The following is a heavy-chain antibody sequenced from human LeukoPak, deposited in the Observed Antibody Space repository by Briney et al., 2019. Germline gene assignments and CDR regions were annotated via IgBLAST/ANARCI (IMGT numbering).Heavy chain of an antibody. CDR2: INSDGSST. V-gene: IGHV3-74*01. J-gene: IGHJ4*02. Sequence: GSLRLSCAASGFIFSRYWMNWVRQAPGKGLVWVSRINSDGSSTNYADSVKGRFTISRDNAKNTLYLQMNSLRAEDTAVYYCAREPPYSGSYYVDYWGQGTLVTVSS. D-gene: IGHD1-26*01. CDR3: AREPPYSGSYYVDY. CDR1: GFIFSRYW.